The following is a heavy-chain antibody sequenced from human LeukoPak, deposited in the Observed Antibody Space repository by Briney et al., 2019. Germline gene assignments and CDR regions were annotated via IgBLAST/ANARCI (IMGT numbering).Heavy chain of an antibody. CDR1: GYTFTSYY. D-gene: IGHD5-12*01. Sequence: ASVKVSCKASGYTFTSYYMHWVRQAPGQGLEWMGIINPSGGSTGYAQKFQGRVTITADESTSTAYMELSSLRSEDTAVYYCARVHSGYEDYYFDYWGQGTLVTVSS. CDR3: ARVHSGYEDYYFDY. V-gene: IGHV1-46*01. J-gene: IGHJ4*02. CDR2: INPSGGST.